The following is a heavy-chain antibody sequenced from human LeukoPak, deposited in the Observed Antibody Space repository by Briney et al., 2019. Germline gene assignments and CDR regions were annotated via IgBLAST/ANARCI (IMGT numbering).Heavy chain of an antibody. CDR3: ATAGSSSWYKYFQH. CDR1: GGSITSSNW. V-gene: IGHV4-4*02. D-gene: IGHD6-13*01. CDR2: VYHSGST. Sequence: SGTLSLTCGVSGGSITSSNWWTWVSQPPGMGLEGIGEVYHSGSTYYNPSLKSRVTISVDNSKNQFSLRLSSVTAADTAVYYCATAGSSSWYKYFQHWGQGTLVTVSS. J-gene: IGHJ1*01.